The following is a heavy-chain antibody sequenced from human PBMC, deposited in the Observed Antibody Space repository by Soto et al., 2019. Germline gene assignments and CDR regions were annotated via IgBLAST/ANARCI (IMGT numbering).Heavy chain of an antibody. V-gene: IGHV3-48*01. J-gene: IGHJ3*01. Sequence: EVQLAESGGGLVQPGGSLRLSCAASGFSFSTNTMDWVRQAPGKGLEWISYISSSSTTIYYADSVKGRFTISRDNANNSLYLQMNSLRAEDTAVYYCAHYGGRGFWGQGTMVTVSS. D-gene: IGHD4-17*01. CDR1: GFSFSTNT. CDR3: AHYGGRGF. CDR2: ISSSSTTI.